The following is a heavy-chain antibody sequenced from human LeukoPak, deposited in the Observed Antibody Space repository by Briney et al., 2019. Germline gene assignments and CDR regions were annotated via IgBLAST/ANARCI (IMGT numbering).Heavy chain of an antibody. CDR1: GFTFSSYA. J-gene: IGHJ4*02. V-gene: IGHV3-23*01. Sequence: PGGSLRLSCAASGFTFSSYAMSWVRQAPGKGLEWVSAISGSGGSSYYADSVKGRFTISRDNSKNTLYLQMNSLRAEDTAVYYCAKDRGVYYYDSSGDYWGQGTLVTVSS. CDR3: AKDRGVYYYDSSGDY. D-gene: IGHD3-22*01. CDR2: ISGSGGSS.